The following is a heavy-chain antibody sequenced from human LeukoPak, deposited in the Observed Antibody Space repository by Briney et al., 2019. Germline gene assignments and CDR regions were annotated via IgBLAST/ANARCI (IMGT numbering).Heavy chain of an antibody. CDR1: GFTFSSYA. Sequence: GGSLRLSCAASGFTFSSYAMSWVRQAPGKGLEWVSLISGSGGSTYYADSVKGRFTISRDNSKNTLYLQMNSLRVEDTAVYYCARDTNYYDSSGYYQTIDYWGQGTLVTVSS. V-gene: IGHV3-23*01. CDR2: ISGSGGST. CDR3: ARDTNYYDSSGYYQTIDY. D-gene: IGHD3-22*01. J-gene: IGHJ4*02.